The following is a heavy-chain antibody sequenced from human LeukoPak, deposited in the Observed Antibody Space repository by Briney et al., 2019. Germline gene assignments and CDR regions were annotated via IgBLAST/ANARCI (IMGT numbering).Heavy chain of an antibody. D-gene: IGHD1-26*01. CDR3: ARFVGISGSYRIFDY. J-gene: IGHJ4*02. CDR2: INHSGST. V-gene: IGHV4-34*01. Sequence: SETLSLTCAVYGGSFSGYYWSWIRQPPGKGLEWIGEINHSGSTNYNPSLKSRVTISVDTSKNQFSLKLSSVTAADTAVYYCARFVGISGSYRIFDYWGQGTLVTVSS. CDR1: GGSFSGYY.